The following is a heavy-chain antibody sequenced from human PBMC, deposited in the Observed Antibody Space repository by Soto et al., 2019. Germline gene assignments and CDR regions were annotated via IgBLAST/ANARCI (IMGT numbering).Heavy chain of an antibody. V-gene: IGHV4-38-2*01. Sequence: PSETLSLTCAVAGYSITSGYHWGWIRQPPRKGLEWIGTISHSGTTYYNPSLKSRVTISIDTSKNQLSLKLTSVTAADTALYYCTRVYCSTTSCFINGMDFGGQATMVT. D-gene: IGHD2-2*01. CDR2: ISHSGTT. J-gene: IGHJ6*02. CDR3: TRVYCSTTSCFINGMDF. CDR1: GYSITSGYH.